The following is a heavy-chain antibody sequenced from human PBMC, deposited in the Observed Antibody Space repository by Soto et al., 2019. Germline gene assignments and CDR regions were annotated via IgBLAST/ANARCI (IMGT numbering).Heavy chain of an antibody. V-gene: IGHV1-69*01. J-gene: IGHJ4*02. D-gene: IGHD2-15*01. CDR2: IIPIFGTA. CDR1: GGTFSSYA. CDR3: ARWVAEGSATATHVDY. Sequence: QVQLVQSGAEVKKPGSSVKVSCKASGGTFSSYAISWVRQAPGQGLEWMGGIIPIFGTANYAQKFQGRVTITADESTSTADMELSSLRSEDTAVYYCARWVAEGSATATHVDYWGQGTLVTVAS.